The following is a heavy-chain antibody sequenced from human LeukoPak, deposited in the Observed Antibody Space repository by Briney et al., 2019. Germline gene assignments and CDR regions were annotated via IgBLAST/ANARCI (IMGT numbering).Heavy chain of an antibody. CDR2: ISASGGST. J-gene: IGHJ4*02. CDR3: AKLVASSTQY. V-gene: IGHV3-23*01. Sequence: GGSLRLSCAASGFTFSTYAMTWVRQATGKGLEWVSAISASGGSTFYADSVKGRFTISRDNSKNTLYLQMNSLRAEDTALYYCAKLVASSTQYWGQGTLVTVPS. CDR1: GFTFSTYA. D-gene: IGHD2-2*01.